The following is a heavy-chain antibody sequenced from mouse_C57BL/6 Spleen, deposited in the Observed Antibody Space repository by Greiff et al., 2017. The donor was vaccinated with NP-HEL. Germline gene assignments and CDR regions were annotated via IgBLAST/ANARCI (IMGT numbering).Heavy chain of an antibody. D-gene: IGHD4-1*01. Sequence: QVQLQQSGPELVKPGASVKISCKASGYAFSSSWMNWVKQRPGKGLEWIGRIYPGDGDTNYNGKFKGKATLTADNSSSTAYMQLSSLTSEDSAVYFCARDWDVDYWGQGTTLTVSS. CDR1: GYAFSSSW. J-gene: IGHJ2*01. V-gene: IGHV1-82*01. CDR2: IYPGDGDT. CDR3: ARDWDVDY.